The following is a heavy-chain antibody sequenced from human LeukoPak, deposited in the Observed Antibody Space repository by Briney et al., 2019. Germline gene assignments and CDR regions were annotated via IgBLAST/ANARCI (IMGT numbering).Heavy chain of an antibody. V-gene: IGHV3-11*04. CDR2: INSDGDNI. J-gene: IGHJ4*02. Sequence: GGSLRLSCAASGFTFSNYNMNWIRQAPGKGLEWLSFINSDGDNIYYRDSVKGRFTISRDNAKKTLYLEMNSLTVDDTAIYYCATSRVFGFWGQGTLVAVSS. CDR1: GFTFSNYN. CDR3: ATSRVFGF.